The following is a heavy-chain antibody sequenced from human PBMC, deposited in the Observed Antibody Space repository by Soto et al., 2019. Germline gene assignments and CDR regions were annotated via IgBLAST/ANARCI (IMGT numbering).Heavy chain of an antibody. J-gene: IGHJ4*02. CDR2: IYYSGST. D-gene: IGHD1-26*01. V-gene: IGHV4-61*01. Sequence: SETLSLTCTVSGGSVSSGSYYWSWIRQPPGKGLERIGYIYYSGSTNYNPSLKSRVTISVDTSKNQFSLKLSSVTAADTAVYYCATIVGATYFDYWGQGTLVTVSS. CDR1: GGSVSSGSYY. CDR3: ATIVGATYFDY.